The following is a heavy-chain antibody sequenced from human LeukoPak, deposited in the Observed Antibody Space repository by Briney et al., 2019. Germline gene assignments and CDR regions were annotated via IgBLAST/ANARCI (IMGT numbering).Heavy chain of an antibody. J-gene: IGHJ6*02. CDR1: GYTFTGYY. D-gene: IGHD6-13*01. V-gene: IGHV1-2*02. CDR2: INPNSGGT. Sequence: ASVKVSCKASGYTFTGYYMHWVRQAPGQGLEWMGWINPNSGGTNYAQKFQGRVTMTRDTSISTAYMELSRLRSDDTAVYDCAGDRGSSWSGLWAYYYYYYGMDVWGQGTTITVSS. CDR3: AGDRGSSWSGLWAYYYYYYGMDV.